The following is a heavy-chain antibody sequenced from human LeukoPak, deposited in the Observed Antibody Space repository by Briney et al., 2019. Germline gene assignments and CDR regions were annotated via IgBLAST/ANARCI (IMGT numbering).Heavy chain of an antibody. CDR1: GGSISSYY. Sequence: KPSETLSLTCTVSGGSISSYYWSWLRQPPGKGLEWIGYIYYSGSTNYNPSLKSRVTISVDTSKNQFSLKLSSVTAADTAVYYCAGRTDYYDSSGYHYWGQGTLVTVSS. D-gene: IGHD3-22*01. V-gene: IGHV4-59*01. J-gene: IGHJ4*02. CDR2: IYYSGST. CDR3: AGRTDYYDSSGYHY.